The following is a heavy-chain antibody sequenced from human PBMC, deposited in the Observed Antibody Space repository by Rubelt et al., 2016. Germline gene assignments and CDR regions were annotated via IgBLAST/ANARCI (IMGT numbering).Heavy chain of an antibody. D-gene: IGHD2-15*01. CDR1: GFSFRNFG. CDR3: ARALGGPPHFYYYYYMDL. V-gene: IGHV3-33*01. Sequence: GGGVVQPGRSLRLSCAASGFSFRNFGMHWVRQAPGKGLDWVAVIWYDGSNKYYADSVTGRFTISRDNAKNSLYLQMNILRAEDTAVYYCARALGGPPHFYYYYYMDLWGKGTTVTVSS. CDR2: IWYDGSNK. J-gene: IGHJ6*03.